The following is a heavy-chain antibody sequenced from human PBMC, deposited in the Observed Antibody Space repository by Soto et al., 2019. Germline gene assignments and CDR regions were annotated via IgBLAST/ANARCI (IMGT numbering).Heavy chain of an antibody. V-gene: IGHV3-30*18. D-gene: IGHD4-17*01. CDR3: AKGAVTSSLYYFDS. J-gene: IGHJ4*02. Sequence: QVQLVESGGGVVQPGRSLRLSCAASGFTFSSYGMHWVRQAPGKGLEWVAIISYDGSEKYYAGSVKGRFTISRDNSKNTLYLQMNSLRAEDTAVYYCAKGAVTSSLYYFDSWGQGTLVTVSS. CDR1: GFTFSSYG. CDR2: ISYDGSEK.